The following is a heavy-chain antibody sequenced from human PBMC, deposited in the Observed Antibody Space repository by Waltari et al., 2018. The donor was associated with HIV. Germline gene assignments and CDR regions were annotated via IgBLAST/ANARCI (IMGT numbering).Heavy chain of an antibody. Sequence: QLQLQESGPGLVKPSETLSLTCSVSGVSVSSGSFYWSWIWQPPGKGLEWVGYVYLSGNSNFNPSLESRVTISVDMSKNQFSLNLKSVTAADTAVYYCARGIPDYDDFLAGYYTENWFDPWGQGTLVTVSS. CDR2: VYLSGNS. D-gene: IGHD3-9*01. CDR1: GVSVSSGSFY. CDR3: ARGIPDYDDFLAGYYTENWFDP. J-gene: IGHJ5*02. V-gene: IGHV4-61*01.